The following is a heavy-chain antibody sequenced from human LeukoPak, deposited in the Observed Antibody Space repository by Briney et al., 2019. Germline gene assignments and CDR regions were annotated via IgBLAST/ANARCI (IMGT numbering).Heavy chain of an antibody. CDR3: ARRCASVSGAFDI. Sequence: PSDTLSLTCAVYGGSFSGYYWSWIRQPPGKGLEWIGEINHSGSTNYNPSLKSRVTISVDTSKNQFSLKLSSVTAADTAIYYCARRCASVSGAFDIWGQGTVVTVSS. CDR2: INHSGST. D-gene: IGHD5/OR15-5a*01. V-gene: IGHV4-34*01. CDR1: GGSFSGYY. J-gene: IGHJ3*02.